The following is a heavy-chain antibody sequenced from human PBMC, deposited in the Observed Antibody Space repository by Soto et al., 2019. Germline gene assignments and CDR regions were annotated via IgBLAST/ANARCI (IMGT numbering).Heavy chain of an antibody. CDR2: INHSGST. Sequence: SETLSLTCAVYGGSFSGYYWSWIRQPPGKGLEWIGEINHSGSTNYNPSLKSRVTISVDTSKNQFSLKLSSVTAADTAVYYCARGGYYGSGRWLWLHPCGQGTLVTVYS. D-gene: IGHD3-10*01. CDR3: ARGGYYGSGRWLWLHP. J-gene: IGHJ5*02. CDR1: GGSFSGYY. V-gene: IGHV4-34*01.